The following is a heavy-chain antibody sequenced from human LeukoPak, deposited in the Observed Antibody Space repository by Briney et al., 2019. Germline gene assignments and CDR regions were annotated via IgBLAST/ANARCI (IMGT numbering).Heavy chain of an antibody. J-gene: IGHJ4*02. CDR2: VSGRGDGT. V-gene: IGHV3-23*01. CDR3: AEERLGGNYGDYAVEY. CDR1: GFTFSGYW. Sequence: PGGSLRLSCAASGFTFSGYWVHWVRHAPGKGLEWVSSVSGRGDGTYYADSVKGRFTISRDNSKKTLDLHMDSLRAEDTAVYYCAEERLGGNYGDYAVEYWGQGTMVAVSS. D-gene: IGHD4-17*01.